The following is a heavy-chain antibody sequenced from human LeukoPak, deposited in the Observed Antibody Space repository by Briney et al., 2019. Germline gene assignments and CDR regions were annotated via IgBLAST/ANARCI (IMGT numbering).Heavy chain of an antibody. CDR3: ARGLNSGSYYFDY. CDR1: GGTFSSYA. Sequence: SVKVSCKASGGTFSSYAISWVRQAPGQGLEWMGGIIPIFGTANYAQKFQGRVTITADESTSTAYMELSSLRSEDTAVYYCARGLNSGSYYFDYWGQGTLVTVSS. V-gene: IGHV1-69*01. CDR2: IIPIFGTA. J-gene: IGHJ4*02. D-gene: IGHD1-26*01.